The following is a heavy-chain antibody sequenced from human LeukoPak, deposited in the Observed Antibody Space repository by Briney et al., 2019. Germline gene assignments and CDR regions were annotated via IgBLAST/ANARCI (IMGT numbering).Heavy chain of an antibody. V-gene: IGHV3-21*01. D-gene: IGHD6-19*01. Sequence: GGSLRLSCAASGFTFSSYSMNWVRQAPGKGLEWASSISSSSSYIYYADSVKGRFTISRDNAKNSLYLQMNSLRAEDTAVYYCARDYSRGSSGWYWGQGTLVTVSS. CDR1: GFTFSSYS. CDR2: ISSSSSYI. J-gene: IGHJ4*02. CDR3: ARDYSRGSSGWY.